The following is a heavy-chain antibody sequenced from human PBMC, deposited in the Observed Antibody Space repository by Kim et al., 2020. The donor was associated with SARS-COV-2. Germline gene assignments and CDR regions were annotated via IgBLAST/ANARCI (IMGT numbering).Heavy chain of an antibody. CDR3: AKAGHIRSWPLFDY. D-gene: IGHD6-13*01. Sequence: ADSVKGRCNNARDNSKNTLYLEMSSLRAEDTAVYYCAKAGHIRSWPLFDYWGQGALVTVSS. V-gene: IGHV3-23*01. J-gene: IGHJ4*02.